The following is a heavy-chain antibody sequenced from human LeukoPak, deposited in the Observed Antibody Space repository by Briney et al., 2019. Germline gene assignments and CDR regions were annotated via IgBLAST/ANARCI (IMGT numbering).Heavy chain of an antibody. Sequence: PGGSLRLSCAASGFTFSNAWMNWVRQPPGKGREWIGEVYHSGSTNYNSFLKSRVTISVDKSKNQFSLKLTSATAADTAVYYCARDLGSSWFEPLDYWGQGILVIDSS. D-gene: IGHD6-13*01. CDR1: GFTFSNAW. J-gene: IGHJ4*02. CDR2: VYHSGST. V-gene: IGHV4-4*02. CDR3: ARDLGSSWFEPLDY.